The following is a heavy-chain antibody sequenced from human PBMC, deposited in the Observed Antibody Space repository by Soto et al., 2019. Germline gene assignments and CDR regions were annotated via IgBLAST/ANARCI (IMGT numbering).Heavy chain of an antibody. V-gene: IGHV3-23*01. D-gene: IGHD6-19*01. CDR2: IGGSGRNT. J-gene: IGHJ4*02. Sequence: HPGGSLRLSCAASGFTFSNHAMSWVRQAPGKGLGWVSGIGGSGRNTYYADSVKGRFTISRDNSQNTLFLQMNSLRAEDTAVYYCAKGGRQWLVTSDFNYWGQGALVTVSS. CDR1: GFTFSNHA. CDR3: AKGGRQWLVTSDFNY.